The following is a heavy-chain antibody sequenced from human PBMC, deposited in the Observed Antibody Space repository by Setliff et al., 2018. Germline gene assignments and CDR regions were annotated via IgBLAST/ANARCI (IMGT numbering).Heavy chain of an antibody. Sequence: PSETLSLTCTVSGGSVRSGPYYWSWIRQPPGKGLEWIGEINHSGSTNYNPSLKSRVTISVDTSKNQFSLMLYSVTAADTAIYYCARYDSSGYSENYYFDYWGQGTLVTVSS. CDR1: GGSVRSGPYY. V-gene: IGHV4-39*07. CDR2: INHSGST. J-gene: IGHJ4*02. D-gene: IGHD3-22*01. CDR3: ARYDSSGYSENYYFDY.